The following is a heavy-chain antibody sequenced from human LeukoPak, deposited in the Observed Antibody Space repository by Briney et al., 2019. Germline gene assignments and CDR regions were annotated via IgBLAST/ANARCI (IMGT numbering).Heavy chain of an antibody. V-gene: IGHV4-59*01. Sequence: PSETLSLTCTVSGGSISSYYWSWIRQPPGKGLEWIGYIYYSGSTNYNPSLKSRVTISVDTSKNQFSLKLSSVTAADTAVYYCARGTVWSGYYGFVRYYYYGMDVRGQGTTVTVSS. CDR3: ARGTVWSGYYGFVRYYYYGMDV. CDR2: IYYSGST. J-gene: IGHJ6*02. CDR1: GGSISSYY. D-gene: IGHD3-3*01.